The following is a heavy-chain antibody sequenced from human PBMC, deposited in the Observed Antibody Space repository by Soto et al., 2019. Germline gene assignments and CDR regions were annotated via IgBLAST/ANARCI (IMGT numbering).Heavy chain of an antibody. V-gene: IGHV3-23*01. CDR3: ARENPPGIAVAVEAFDI. CDR2: ISGSGGST. D-gene: IGHD6-19*01. J-gene: IGHJ3*02. Sequence: PGGSLRLSCAASGFTFSSYAMSWVRQAPGKGLEWVSAISGSGGSTYYADSVKGRFTISRDNSKNTLYLQMNSLRAEDTAVYYCARENPPGIAVAVEAFDIWGQGTMVTVSS. CDR1: GFTFSSYA.